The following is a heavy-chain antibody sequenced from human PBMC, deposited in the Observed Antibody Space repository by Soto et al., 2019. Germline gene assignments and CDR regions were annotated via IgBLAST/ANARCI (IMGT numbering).Heavy chain of an antibody. J-gene: IGHJ3*02. CDR2: ISWNSGSI. CDR3: AKWDDYGDRKEAFDI. Sequence: EVQLGESGGGLVQPGRSLRLPCAAFGFPFDDYAMHWVRPAPGKGLEWVFGISWNSGSIGYADSVKGRFTISRDNAKNSLYLQMNSLRAEDTALYYCAKWDDYGDRKEAFDIWGQGTMVTVSS. D-gene: IGHD4-17*01. V-gene: IGHV3-9*01. CDR1: GFPFDDYA.